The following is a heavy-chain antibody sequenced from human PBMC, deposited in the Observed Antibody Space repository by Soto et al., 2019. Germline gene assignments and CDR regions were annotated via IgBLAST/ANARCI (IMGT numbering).Heavy chain of an antibody. CDR3: ARIDCTGDNCNPYYHYGMDV. Sequence: GGSLRLSCAASGFTFHTYGMHWVRQIPGKGLQWVAIIWYDGSIKYYADSVKGRFTISRDNSKNTLYLQMNSLRDEDTAVYYCARIDCTGDNCNPYYHYGMDVWGQGTTVTVSS. D-gene: IGHD2-8*02. CDR1: GFTFHTYG. J-gene: IGHJ6*02. CDR2: IWYDGSIK. V-gene: IGHV3-33*01.